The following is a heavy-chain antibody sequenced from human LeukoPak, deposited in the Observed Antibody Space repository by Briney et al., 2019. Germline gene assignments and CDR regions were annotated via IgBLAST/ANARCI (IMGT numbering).Heavy chain of an antibody. D-gene: IGHD6-19*01. J-gene: IGHJ4*01. Sequence: AAVKVSCKASGYTFTGYYVHWVRQAPGQGLEWMGWINSNSGDTNYAQKCQGRVTMTRDTSIRTAYMELIRLTSDDTATYYCATSMGYSSGFNHWGHGTLVTVSS. CDR2: INSNSGDT. CDR1: GYTFTGYY. V-gene: IGHV1-2*02. CDR3: ATSMGYSSGFNH.